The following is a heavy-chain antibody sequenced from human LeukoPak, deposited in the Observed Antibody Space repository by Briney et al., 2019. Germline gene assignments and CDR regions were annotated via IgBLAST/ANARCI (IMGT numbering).Heavy chain of an antibody. V-gene: IGHV3-48*03. J-gene: IGHJ6*02. D-gene: IGHD5-24*01. CDR3: ARGFDGYNYLYFYYYAMDV. Sequence: GGSLRLSCAASGFSFSSYEMNWVRQAPGKGLEWVSYISSSGSPIYYADSVKGRFTISRDNAKNSLYLQMNSLRAEDTAIYYCARGFDGYNYLYFYYYAMDVWGQGTTVTVSS. CDR2: ISSSGSPI. CDR1: GFSFSSYE.